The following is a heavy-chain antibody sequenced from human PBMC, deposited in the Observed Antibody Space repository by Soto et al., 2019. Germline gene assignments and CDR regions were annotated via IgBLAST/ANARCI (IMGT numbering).Heavy chain of an antibody. CDR3: ARGVATNEFDS. J-gene: IGHJ4*02. CDR1: GGSINSDY. V-gene: IGHV4-59*01. CDR2: IFYSGYT. D-gene: IGHD5-12*01. Sequence: QVQLQESGPGLVKPSETLSLTCTVSGGSINSDYWSWIRQPPGKGLEWIGYIFYSGYTKHDPSLKSRVTISVDTSKTQFSLTLSSVTAADTAVYYCARGVATNEFDSGGQGTLVTVSS.